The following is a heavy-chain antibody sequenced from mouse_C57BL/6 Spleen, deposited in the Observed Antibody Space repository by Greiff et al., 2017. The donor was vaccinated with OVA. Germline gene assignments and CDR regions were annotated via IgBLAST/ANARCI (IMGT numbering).Heavy chain of an antibody. V-gene: IGHV5-17*01. D-gene: IGHD3-2*02. CDR3: ARRLRYAMDY. CDR1: GFTFSDYG. J-gene: IGHJ4*01. CDR2: ISSGSSTI. Sequence: EVKLVESGGGLVKPGGSLTLSCAASGFTFSDYGMHWVRQAPEKGLEWVAYISSGSSTIYYADTVKGRFTISRDNAKNTLFLQMTSLRSEDTAMYYCARRLRYAMDYWGQGTSVTVSS.